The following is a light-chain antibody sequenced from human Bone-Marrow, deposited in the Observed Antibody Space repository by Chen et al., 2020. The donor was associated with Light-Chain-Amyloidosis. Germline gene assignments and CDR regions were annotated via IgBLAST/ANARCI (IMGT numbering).Light chain of an antibody. V-gene: IGLV3-25*03. CDR1: DLPTKY. CDR2: RDT. Sequence: SYELTPPPSVPVSPRQTSTLTCSGDDLPTKYAYWYQQKPGRAPVLVIHRDTERPSGISERFSGSSSGTTATLTISGVQAEDEADYHCQSADSSGTYEVIFGGGTKLTVL. J-gene: IGLJ2*01. CDR3: QSADSSGTYEVI.